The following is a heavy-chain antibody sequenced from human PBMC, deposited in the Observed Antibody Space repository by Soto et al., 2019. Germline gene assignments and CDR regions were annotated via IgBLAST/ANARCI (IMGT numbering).Heavy chain of an antibody. J-gene: IGHJ4*02. Sequence: EGQLVESGGDLVKPGGSLRLSCAASGFSFTNAWLTWVRQAPGKGLEWVGRIKRKTEGAATDYAAPVKGRFTISRDDLRNMVYLQMDSLRTEDTAVYYGTSENWGRGEFWGQGTLVTVSS. CDR1: GFSFTNAW. CDR2: IKRKTEGAAT. V-gene: IGHV3-15*01. CDR3: TSENWGRGEF. D-gene: IGHD7-27*01.